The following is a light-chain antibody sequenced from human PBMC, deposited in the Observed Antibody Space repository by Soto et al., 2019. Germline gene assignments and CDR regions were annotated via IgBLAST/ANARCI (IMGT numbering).Light chain of an antibody. J-gene: IGKJ2*01. CDR3: QQYHNFPPYT. CDR2: DAS. V-gene: IGKV3-15*01. Sequence: EIVLTQSPATLSVSTGVRATLSCRASQSVRSNLAWYQKKPGQAPRLLIYDASTRATGIPARFSGSGSGTEFTLTFSSLQSEDFALYYCQQYHNFPPYTFGQGTKPEIK. CDR1: QSVRSN.